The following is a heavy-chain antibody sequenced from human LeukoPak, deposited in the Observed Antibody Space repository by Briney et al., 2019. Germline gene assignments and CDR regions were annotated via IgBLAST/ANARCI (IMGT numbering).Heavy chain of an antibody. J-gene: IGHJ4*02. Sequence: SETLSLTCAVSGGSISSGGYSWSWIRQPPGQGLEWIGYIYHSGSTYYNPSLKSRVTISVDRSKNQFSLKLSSVTAADTAVYYCARSRSSGYYSPLGYWGQGTLVTVSS. V-gene: IGHV4-30-2*01. CDR3: ARSRSSGYYSPLGY. CDR1: GGSISSGGYS. CDR2: IYHSGST. D-gene: IGHD3-22*01.